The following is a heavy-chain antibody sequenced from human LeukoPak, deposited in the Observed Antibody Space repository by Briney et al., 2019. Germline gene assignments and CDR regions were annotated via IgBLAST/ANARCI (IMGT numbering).Heavy chain of an antibody. Sequence: GGSLRLSCAASGFTFSSYWMSWVRQAPGKGLEWVANIKQDGSEKYYVDSVKGRFTISRDNAKNSLYLQMNSLRAEDTAVYYCARNQEVLRFLEWFPIHDYWGQGTLVTVSS. D-gene: IGHD3-3*01. CDR1: GFTFSSYW. CDR2: IKQDGSEK. J-gene: IGHJ4*02. CDR3: ARNQEVLRFLEWFPIHDY. V-gene: IGHV3-7*01.